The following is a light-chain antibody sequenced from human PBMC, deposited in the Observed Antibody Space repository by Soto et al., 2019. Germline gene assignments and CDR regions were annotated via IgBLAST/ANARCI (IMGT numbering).Light chain of an antibody. CDR3: CTYARNRLYV. J-gene: IGLJ1*01. V-gene: IGLV2-14*01. CDR2: EVT. CDR1: SSDVGGYNF. Sequence: QSAPTQPASVSGSPVHSITISCTGTSSDVGGYNFVSWYQQKPGKAPKLLIYEVTHRPSGISDRFSGSKSGNMASLTISGLQAEDEASYYCCTYARNRLYVFGSGTKVTVL.